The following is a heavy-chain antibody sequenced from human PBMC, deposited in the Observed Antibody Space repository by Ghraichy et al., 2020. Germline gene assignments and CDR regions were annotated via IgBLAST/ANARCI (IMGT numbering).Heavy chain of an antibody. V-gene: IGHV1-46*01. CDR2: INPIGGST. D-gene: IGHD3-3*01. CDR1: GYTFTSYY. J-gene: IGHJ4*02. Sequence: ASVKVSCKASGYTFTSYYMHWVRQAPGQGLEWMGIINPIGGSTSYAQNFQGRVIMTMDTSTSTVYMELSSLRSEDTAIYYCARAPRTQRVYDFIGADYWGQGTLVTVSS. CDR3: ARAPRTQRVYDFIGADY.